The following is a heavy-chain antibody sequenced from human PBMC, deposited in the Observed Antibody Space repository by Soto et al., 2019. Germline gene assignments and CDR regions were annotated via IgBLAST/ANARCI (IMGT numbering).Heavy chain of an antibody. V-gene: IGHV4-30-4*01. CDR3: ARERIYGGNLADY. CDR2: IYYSGST. Sequence: SETLSLTCTVSGGSISSGDYYWSWIRQPPGKGLEWIGYIYYSGSTYYNPSLKSRVTISVDTSKNQFSLKLSSVTAADTAVYYCARERIYGGNLADYWGQGTLVTAPQ. CDR1: GGSISSGDYY. J-gene: IGHJ4*02. D-gene: IGHD2-21*02.